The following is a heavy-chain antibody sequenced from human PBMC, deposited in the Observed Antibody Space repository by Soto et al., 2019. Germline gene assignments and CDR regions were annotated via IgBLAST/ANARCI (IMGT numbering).Heavy chain of an antibody. J-gene: IGHJ3*02. Sequence: GGALRLACSASGFILGSYDMNWVRQRTGRGLEWVSAIGTAGDPYYAGSVKGRFTISRENAKNSLYLQMNSLRAGDTAVYYCARESISSFYAFDIWGQVTMVTVPS. CDR3: ARESISSFYAFDI. CDR1: GFILGSYD. CDR2: IGTAGDP. D-gene: IGHD3-10*01. V-gene: IGHV3-13*05.